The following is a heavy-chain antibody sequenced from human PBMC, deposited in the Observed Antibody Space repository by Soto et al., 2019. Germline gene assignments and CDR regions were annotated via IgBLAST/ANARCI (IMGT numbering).Heavy chain of an antibody. CDR3: ARGPYYDFWSGYSEPYYFDY. J-gene: IGHJ4*02. Sequence: QVQLVQSGAEVKKPGASVKVSCKASGYTFTSYGISWVRQAPGQGLEWMGWFSAYNGNTNYAQKLQGRVTMTTDTSTSTAYMELRSLRSDDTAVYYCARGPYYDFWSGYSEPYYFDYWGQGTRVTVSS. CDR2: FSAYNGNT. CDR1: GYTFTSYG. V-gene: IGHV1-18*04. D-gene: IGHD3-3*01.